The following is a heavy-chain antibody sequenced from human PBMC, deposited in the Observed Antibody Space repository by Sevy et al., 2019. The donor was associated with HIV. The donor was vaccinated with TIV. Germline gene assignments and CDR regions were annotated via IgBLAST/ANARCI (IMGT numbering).Heavy chain of an antibody. Sequence: ASVKVSCKASGGTFSSYAISWVRQAPGQGLEWMGRIIPIFGTANYAQKFQGRVTITADESTSTAYMELSSLRSEETAVYYCAISGGSGSYYNFYYFDYWGQGTLVTVSS. J-gene: IGHJ4*02. D-gene: IGHD3-10*01. CDR1: GGTFSSYA. V-gene: IGHV1-69*13. CDR3: AISGGSGSYYNFYYFDY. CDR2: IIPIFGTA.